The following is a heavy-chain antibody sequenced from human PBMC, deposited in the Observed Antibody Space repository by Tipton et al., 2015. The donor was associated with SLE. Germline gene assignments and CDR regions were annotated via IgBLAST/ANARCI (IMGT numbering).Heavy chain of an antibody. D-gene: IGHD3-10*01. V-gene: IGHV3-21*01. CDR2: ISSSSSYI. Sequence: VQLVQSGGGLVQPGRSLTLSCAASGFTFSSYSMNWVRQAPGKGLEWVSSISSSSSYIYYADSVKGRFTISRDNAKNSLYLQMNSLRAEDTAGYYCARDGGELLWFRESRYYFDYWGQGTLVTVSS. J-gene: IGHJ4*02. CDR1: GFTFSSYS. CDR3: ARDGGELLWFRESRYYFDY.